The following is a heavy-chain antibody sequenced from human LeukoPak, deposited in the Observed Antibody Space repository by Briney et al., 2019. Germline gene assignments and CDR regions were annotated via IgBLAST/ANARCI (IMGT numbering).Heavy chain of an antibody. V-gene: IGHV4-34*01. CDR2: INHSGST. Sequence: PSETLSLTCAVYGGSFSGYYWSWIRQPPGKGLEWIGEINHSGSTNYNPSLKSRATISVDTSKNQFSLKLSSVTAADTAVYYCARSLNWFDPWGQGTLVTVSS. CDR3: ARSLNWFDP. J-gene: IGHJ5*02. CDR1: GGSFSGYY.